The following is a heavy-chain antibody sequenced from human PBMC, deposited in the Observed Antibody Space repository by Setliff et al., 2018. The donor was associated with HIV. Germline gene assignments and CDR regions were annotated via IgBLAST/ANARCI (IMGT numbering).Heavy chain of an antibody. D-gene: IGHD3-16*02. CDR3: ARHLAEADRYRFSRVHGALKY. CDR1: GASIDSGFHY. Sequence: PSETLSLTCTVSGASIDSGFHYWGWIRQSPGKGLEWIASLYSTWSTYYNPPLKGRLTISAGPSKNQFSLRLNSVTAADTAVYYCARHLAEADRYRFSRVHGALKYWGQGALVTVS. J-gene: IGHJ4*02. V-gene: IGHV4-39*01. CDR2: LYSTWST.